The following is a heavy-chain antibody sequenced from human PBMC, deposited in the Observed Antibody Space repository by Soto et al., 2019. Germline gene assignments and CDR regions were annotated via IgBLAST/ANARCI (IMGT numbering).Heavy chain of an antibody. D-gene: IGHD6-13*01. V-gene: IGHV1-8*01. Sequence: ASVKVSCKASGYTFTSYDINWVRQATGQGLEWMGWMNPKSGNTGYAQKFKGRVTMTRNNSISTAYRELSSLRSEDTAVYYCARGMRSSSWYAGYYYYYMDVWGKGTTVTVSS. CDR2: MNPKSGNT. J-gene: IGHJ6*03. CDR1: GYTFTSYD. CDR3: ARGMRSSSWYAGYYYYYMDV.